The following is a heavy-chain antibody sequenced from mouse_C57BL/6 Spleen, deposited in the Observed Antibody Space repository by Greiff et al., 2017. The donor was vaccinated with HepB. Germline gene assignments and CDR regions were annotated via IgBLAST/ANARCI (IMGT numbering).Heavy chain of an antibody. Sequence: QVQLQQSGAELARPGASVKLSCKASGYTFTSYGISWVKQRTGQGLEWIGEIYPRSGNTYYNEKFKGKATLTAAKSSSTAYMELRSLTSEDSAVYFCARTDDYDRAWFAYWGQGTLVTVSA. CDR2: IYPRSGNT. D-gene: IGHD2-4*01. J-gene: IGHJ3*01. CDR1: GYTFTSYG. V-gene: IGHV1-81*01. CDR3: ARTDDYDRAWFAY.